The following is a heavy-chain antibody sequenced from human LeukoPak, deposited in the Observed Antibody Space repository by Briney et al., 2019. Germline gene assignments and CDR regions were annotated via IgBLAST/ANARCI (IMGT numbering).Heavy chain of an antibody. D-gene: IGHD3-16*01. Sequence: PGGSLRLSCTASGFTFSSYSMNWVRQSPGKGLEWFSSISGSGSDTYYADSVKGRLTISRDNAKNSLYLQMNSLRAEDTAIYYCARVVFSGRSFGGFGMWGQGTLVTVSS. CDR1: GFTFSSYS. J-gene: IGHJ4*02. CDR3: ARVVFSGRSFGGFGM. V-gene: IGHV3-21*06. CDR2: ISGSGSDT.